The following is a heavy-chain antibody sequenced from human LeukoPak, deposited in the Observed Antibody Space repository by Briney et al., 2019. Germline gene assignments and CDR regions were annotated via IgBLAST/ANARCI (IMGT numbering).Heavy chain of an antibody. V-gene: IGHV3-48*01. CDR3: ARDNIKNRGHAFDI. Sequence: PGGSLRLSCAASGFTFSSYSMNWVRQAPGKGLEWVSYISSSSSTIYYADSVKGRFTISRDNAKNSLYLQMNSLRAEDTAVYYCARDNIKNRGHAFDIWGQGTMVTVSS. CDR2: ISSSSSTI. CDR1: GFTFSSYS. J-gene: IGHJ3*02.